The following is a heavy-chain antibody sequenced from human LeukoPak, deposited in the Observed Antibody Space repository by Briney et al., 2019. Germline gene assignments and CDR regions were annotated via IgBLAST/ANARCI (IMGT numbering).Heavy chain of an antibody. Sequence: GGSLRLSCAASGSTVSNNYMSWVRQAPGKGLEWVSVIYSGDSTYYADSVKGRFTISRDNSKNTLYLQMNSLRAEDTAVYFCARWTSGYYSPGTFDIWGQGTMVTVSS. D-gene: IGHD3-22*01. CDR1: GSTVSNNY. CDR3: ARWTSGYYSPGTFDI. V-gene: IGHV3-53*01. J-gene: IGHJ3*02. CDR2: IYSGDST.